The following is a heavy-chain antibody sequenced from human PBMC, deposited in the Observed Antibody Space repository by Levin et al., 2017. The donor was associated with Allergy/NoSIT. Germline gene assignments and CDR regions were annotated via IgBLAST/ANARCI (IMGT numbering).Heavy chain of an antibody. J-gene: IGHJ4*02. Sequence: ETLSLTCAASGFTFSAYRMNWVRQAPGKGLEWVSFISSSSTIIYYADSVKGRFTISRDNAKNSLFLQMNSLRDEDTAVYYCARDWDTSDSTGYYYSFEYWGQGTLVTVSS. CDR2: ISSSSTII. D-gene: IGHD3-22*01. V-gene: IGHV3-48*02. CDR3: ARDWDTSDSTGYYYSFEY. CDR1: GFTFSAYR.